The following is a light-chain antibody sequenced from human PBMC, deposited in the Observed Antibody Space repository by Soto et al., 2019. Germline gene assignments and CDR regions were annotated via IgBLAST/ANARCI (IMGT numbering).Light chain of an antibody. CDR1: QSVSSY. J-gene: IGKJ3*01. CDR3: QQYGSSPRT. CDR2: AAS. Sequence: EIVLTQSPGTLSLSPGERATLSCRASQSVSSYLAWYQQKPGQAPRLLIYAASSRATGIPDRFSGSGSGTDFTLTISTLEPEDFAVYYCQQYGSSPRTFGPGTEVDFK. V-gene: IGKV3-20*01.